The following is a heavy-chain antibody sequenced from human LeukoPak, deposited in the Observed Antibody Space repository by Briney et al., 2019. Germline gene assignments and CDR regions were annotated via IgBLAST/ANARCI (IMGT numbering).Heavy chain of an antibody. D-gene: IGHD1-14*01. V-gene: IGHV3-33*01. CDR1: GFTFSSYG. CDR3: TTLHD. Sequence: GGSLRLSCVASGFTFSSYGMHWVRQAPGKGLEWVAVIWYDGSNKYYADSVKGRFTISRDDSKNTLYLQINSLKTEDTAVYYCTTLHDWGQGTLVTVSS. J-gene: IGHJ4*02. CDR2: IWYDGSNK.